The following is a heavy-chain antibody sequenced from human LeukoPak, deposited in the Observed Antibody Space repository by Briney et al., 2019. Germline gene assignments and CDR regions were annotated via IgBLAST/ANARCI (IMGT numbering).Heavy chain of an antibody. Sequence: PSETLSLTCAVYGGSFSGYYWSWIRQPPGKGLEWIGEINHSGSTNYNPSLKSRVTISVDTSKNQFSLKLSSVTAEDTAVYYCAGSYCSGGSCPRGYYYYMDVWGKGTTVTISS. J-gene: IGHJ6*03. D-gene: IGHD2-15*01. CDR3: AGSYCSGGSCPRGYYYYMDV. CDR1: GGSFSGYY. V-gene: IGHV4-34*01. CDR2: INHSGST.